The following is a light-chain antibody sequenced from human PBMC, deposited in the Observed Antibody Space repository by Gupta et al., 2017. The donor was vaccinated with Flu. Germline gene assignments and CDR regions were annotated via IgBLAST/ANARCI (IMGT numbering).Light chain of an antibody. CDR3: QQYDNCPTYT. CDR1: QDISNY. CDR2: DAS. Sequence: DIQITHSLSSLSPSVGDRVTITCQASQDISNYLNWYQQKPGKAPKLLIYDASNLETGVPSRFSGSGSGTDFTLTISSLQPEDIATYYCQQYDNCPTYTFGHGTKVDIK. V-gene: IGKV1-33*01. J-gene: IGKJ3*01.